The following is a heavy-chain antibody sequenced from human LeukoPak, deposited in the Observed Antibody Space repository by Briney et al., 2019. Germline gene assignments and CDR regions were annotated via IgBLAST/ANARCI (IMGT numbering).Heavy chain of an antibody. CDR1: GYSISSGYY. Sequence: SETLSLSCTVSGYSISSGYYWGWIRQPPGKGLEWIGSIYDSGSTYDNPALKSRVTISVDPSKNQFSLRLGSWTAARMVVCDCARIGGWYSSSTGYFDYWGQGTLVTVSS. J-gene: IGHJ4*02. CDR2: IYDSGST. CDR3: ARIGGWYSSSTGYFDY. V-gene: IGHV4-38-2*02. D-gene: IGHD6-6*01.